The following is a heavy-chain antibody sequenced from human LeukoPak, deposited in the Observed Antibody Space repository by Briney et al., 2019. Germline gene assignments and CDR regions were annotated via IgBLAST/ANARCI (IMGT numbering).Heavy chain of an antibody. J-gene: IGHJ4*02. V-gene: IGHV1-18*04. CDR3: ARVRVVPAANYFDY. CDR2: ISAYNGNT. D-gene: IGHD2-2*01. CDR1: GYTFTSYG. Sequence: ASVKVSCKASGYTFTSYGISWVRQAPGQGLEWMGWISAYNGNTNYAQKLQGRVTMTTDTSTSTAYMELRSQRSDDTAVYYCARVRVVPAANYFDYWGQGTLVTVSS.